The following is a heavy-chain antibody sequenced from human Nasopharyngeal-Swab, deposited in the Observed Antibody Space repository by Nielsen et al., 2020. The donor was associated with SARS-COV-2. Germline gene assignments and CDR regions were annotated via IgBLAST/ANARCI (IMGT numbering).Heavy chain of an antibody. CDR2: INHSGST. D-gene: IGHD2-2*01. V-gene: IGHV4-34*01. Sequence: SETLSLTCAVYGGSSSGYYWSWIRQPPGKGLEWIGEINHSGSTNYNPSLKSRVTISVDTSKNQFSLKLSSVTAADTAVYYCAREGIVVVPAAMDPDYYYYYMDVWGKGTTVTVSS. J-gene: IGHJ6*03. CDR1: GGSSSGYY. CDR3: AREGIVVVPAAMDPDYYYYYMDV.